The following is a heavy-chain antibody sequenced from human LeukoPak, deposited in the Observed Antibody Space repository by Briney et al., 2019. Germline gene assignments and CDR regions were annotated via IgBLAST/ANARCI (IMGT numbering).Heavy chain of an antibody. J-gene: IGHJ4*02. CDR2: IWYDGSNK. D-gene: IGHD6-6*01. CDR1: GVTLSSYG. CDR3: ARDESIAAYVY. V-gene: IGHV3-33*01. Sequence: TGGSLRLSCAASGVTLSSYGMHWVRQAPGKGLEWVAVIWYDGSNKYYADSVKGRFTISRDNSKNTLYLQMNSLRAEDTAVYYCARDESIAAYVYWGQGTLVTVSS.